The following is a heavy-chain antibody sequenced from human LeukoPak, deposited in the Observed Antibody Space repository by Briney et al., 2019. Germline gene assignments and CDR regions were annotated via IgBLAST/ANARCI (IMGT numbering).Heavy chain of an antibody. CDR1: GGSISTYY. CDR3: ARTAMMYYFDY. J-gene: IGHJ4*02. CDR2: IYYSGST. Sequence: SETLSLTCTVSGGSISTYYWSWIRQPPGKGLEWIGYIYYSGSTKYNPSLKSRVTISVDTSKSQFSLKLISVTAADTAVYYCARTAMMYYFDYWGQETLVTVSS. V-gene: IGHV4-59*08. D-gene: IGHD5-18*01.